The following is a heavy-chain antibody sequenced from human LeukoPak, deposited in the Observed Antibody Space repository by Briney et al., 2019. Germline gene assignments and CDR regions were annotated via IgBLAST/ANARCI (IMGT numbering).Heavy chain of an antibody. Sequence: GGSLRLSCAASGFTFSDHYMSWIRQAPGKGLEWVAVIWYDGSNKYYADSVKGRFTISRDNSKNTLYLQMNSLRAEDTAVYYCARGDWFDPWGQGTLVTVSS. V-gene: IGHV3-33*08. CDR2: IWYDGSNK. J-gene: IGHJ5*02. CDR3: ARGDWFDP. CDR1: GFTFSDHY.